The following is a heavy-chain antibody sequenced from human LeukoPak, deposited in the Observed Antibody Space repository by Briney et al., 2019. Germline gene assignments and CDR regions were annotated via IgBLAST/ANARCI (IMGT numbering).Heavy chain of an antibody. J-gene: IGHJ6*04. CDR2: IYYSGST. D-gene: IGHD4-23*01. V-gene: IGHV4-39*07. CDR3: ARSMDDYAGIPPMDV. CDR1: GGSISSYY. Sequence: SETLSLTCTVSGGSISSYYWGWIRQPPGKGLEWIGSIYYSGSTYYNPSLKSRVTISVDTSKNQFSLKLSSVTAADTAVYYCARSMDDYAGIPPMDVWGKGTTVTVSS.